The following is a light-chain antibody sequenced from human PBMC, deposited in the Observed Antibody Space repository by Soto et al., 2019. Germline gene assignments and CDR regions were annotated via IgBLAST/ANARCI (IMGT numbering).Light chain of an antibody. CDR2: AAS. V-gene: IGKV1-39*01. CDR3: QQRYSGTLT. CDR1: QSISSY. J-gene: IGKJ4*01. Sequence: DIRMTQSQSSLSASVGDRVTITCRASQSISSYLNWYQHKTGKAPKVLIYAASSLQSGVPSRFSGIVSGTDFNLSLRSLQPEDCATYEGQQRYSGTLTGGGLTKGEIK.